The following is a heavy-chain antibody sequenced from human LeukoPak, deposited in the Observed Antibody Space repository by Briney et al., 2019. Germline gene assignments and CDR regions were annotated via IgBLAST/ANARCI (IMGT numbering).Heavy chain of an antibody. CDR2: ISGSGGST. CDR1: GFTFSSYA. V-gene: IGHV3-23*01. Sequence: GGSLRLSCAASGFTFSSYAMSWVRQAPGKGLEWVSAISGSGGSTYYADSVKGRLTISRDNSKNTLYLQMNSLRAEDTAVYYCAKDMSRKYYYGSGSYDYWGQGTLVTVSS. J-gene: IGHJ4*02. CDR3: AKDMSRKYYYGSGSYDY. D-gene: IGHD3-10*01.